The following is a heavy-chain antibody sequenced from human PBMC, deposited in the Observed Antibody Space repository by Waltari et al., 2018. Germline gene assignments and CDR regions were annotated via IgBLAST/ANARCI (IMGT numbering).Heavy chain of an antibody. CDR3: ARRRSVTGAPFDS. Sequence: EVQLMQSGAGLKKPGESLKISCKVSGYTFANYWIGWVRQLPGKGLEWLGILTPSDFNNRYSPSFEGQVTISVDKSINTAYLHWASLEASDTAIYYCARRRSVTGAPFDSWGQGTLVTVSS. J-gene: IGHJ4*01. D-gene: IGHD1-26*01. CDR2: LTPSDFNN. CDR1: GYTFANYW. V-gene: IGHV5-51*01.